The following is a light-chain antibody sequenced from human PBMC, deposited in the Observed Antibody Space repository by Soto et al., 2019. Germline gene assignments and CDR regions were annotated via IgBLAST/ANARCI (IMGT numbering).Light chain of an antibody. V-gene: IGLV2-14*03. CDR1: SSDVGGYNF. CDR3: CSYTSSRTHV. J-gene: IGLJ1*01. CDR2: DAN. Sequence: QSALTQPASVSGSPGQSITISCTGTSSDVGGYNFVSWYQQHPGKVPKLMIFDANRRPSGVSDRFSGSKSGNTASLTISGLQAEDEGDYYCCSYTSSRTHVFGSGTKVTVL.